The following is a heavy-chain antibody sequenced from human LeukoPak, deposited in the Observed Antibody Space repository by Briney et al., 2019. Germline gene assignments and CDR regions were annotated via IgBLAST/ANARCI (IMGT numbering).Heavy chain of an antibody. Sequence: GGSLRLSCAASGFTFSSYEMNWVRQAPGRGLEWVSVIYSGGSTYYADSVKGRFTISRDNSKNTLFLQMNSLRAGDTAVYYCARGTVTMVDYWGQGTLVTVSS. CDR1: GFTFSSYE. V-gene: IGHV3-66*01. D-gene: IGHD3-10*01. J-gene: IGHJ4*02. CDR3: ARGTVTMVDY. CDR2: IYSGGST.